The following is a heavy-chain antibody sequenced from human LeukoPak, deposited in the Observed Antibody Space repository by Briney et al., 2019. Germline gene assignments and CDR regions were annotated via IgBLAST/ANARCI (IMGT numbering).Heavy chain of an antibody. Sequence: SETLSLTCTVSGDSISSSSSYWGWIRQPPGKGLEWIGSIYYSGSTYYNSSLKSRVTISVDTSKKQYSLKVNSVTAADTAMYYCARAKRQWLVGATIRGDNPPYYFDYWGQGTLVTVSS. CDR1: GDSISSSSSY. J-gene: IGHJ4*02. D-gene: IGHD6-19*01. CDR3: ARAKRQWLVGATIRGDNPPYYFDY. CDR2: IYYSGST. V-gene: IGHV4-39*07.